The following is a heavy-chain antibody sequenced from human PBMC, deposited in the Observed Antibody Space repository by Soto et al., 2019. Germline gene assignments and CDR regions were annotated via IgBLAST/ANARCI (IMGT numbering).Heavy chain of an antibody. CDR2: IYSGGNT. CDR1: GFTVSSHY. J-gene: IGHJ4*02. V-gene: IGHV3-53*01. D-gene: IGHD2-21*01. CDR3: ARHSVDGQRIDY. Sequence: EVQLVESGGGLIQPGGSLRLSCAASGFTVSSHYMSWVRQAPGKGLECVSIIYSGGNTYYADSVKGRVTISRDTSKNALSRQMNSLRAEDTAVYYCARHSVDGQRIDYWGQGTLVTVSS.